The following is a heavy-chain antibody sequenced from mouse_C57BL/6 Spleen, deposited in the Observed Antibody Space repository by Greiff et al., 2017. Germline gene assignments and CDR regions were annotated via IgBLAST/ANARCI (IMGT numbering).Heavy chain of an antibody. CDR1: GYTFTSYW. D-gene: IGHD1-1*01. J-gene: IGHJ1*03. CDR2: IDPSDSYT. CDR3: ARGDITTYFDV. Sequence: QVQLQQPGAELVRPGTSVKLSCKASGYTFTSYWMHWVKQRPGQGLEWIGVIDPSDSYTNYNQQFKGKATLTVDTSSSTAYMQLSSLTSEDSAVYYGARGDITTYFDVWGTGTTVTVSS. V-gene: IGHV1-59*01.